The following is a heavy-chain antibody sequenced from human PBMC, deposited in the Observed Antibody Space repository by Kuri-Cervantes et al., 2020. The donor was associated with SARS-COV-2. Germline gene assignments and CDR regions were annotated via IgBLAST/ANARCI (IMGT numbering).Heavy chain of an antibody. J-gene: IGHJ6*02. V-gene: IGHV3-23*01. CDR2: ISGSGGST. D-gene: IGHD1-26*01. CDR1: GFTFSSYA. Sequence: GGSLRLSCAASGFTFSSYAMSWVRQAPGKGLEWVSAISGSGGSTYYADSVKGRFTISRDNSKNTLYLQMNSLRAEDTAVYYCAKCGELLTSSYYYYGMDVWGQGTTVTV. CDR3: AKCGELLTSSYYYYGMDV.